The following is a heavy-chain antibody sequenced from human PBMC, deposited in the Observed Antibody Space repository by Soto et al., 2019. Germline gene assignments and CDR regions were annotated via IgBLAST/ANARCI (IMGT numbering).Heavy chain of an antibody. D-gene: IGHD4-17*01. CDR2: IAYDGSNK. Sequence: QVQLVESGGGVVQPGRSLRLSCAASGFTFSSYGMHWVRQAPGKGLEWVAVIAYDGSNKYYADSVKGRFTISRDNSKNTLYLQMNSLRAEDTAVYYCAKEPYGAYVQGILDYWGQGTLVTVSS. CDR3: AKEPYGAYVQGILDY. CDR1: GFTFSSYG. J-gene: IGHJ4*02. V-gene: IGHV3-30*18.